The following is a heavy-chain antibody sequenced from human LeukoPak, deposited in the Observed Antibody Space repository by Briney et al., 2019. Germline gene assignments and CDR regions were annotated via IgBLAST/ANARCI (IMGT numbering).Heavy chain of an antibody. V-gene: IGHV3-11*06. CDR1: GFTFSDYY. D-gene: IGHD1-20*01. CDR3: ARARITGTTLPVDY. Sequence: GGSLRLSCAASGFTFSDYYMNWIRQAPGKGLEWVSFISSSSSYTKYADSVKGRFTISRDNAKNSLYLQMNSLRAEDTAVYYCARARITGTTLPVDYWGQGTLVTVSS. CDR2: ISSSSSYT. J-gene: IGHJ4*02.